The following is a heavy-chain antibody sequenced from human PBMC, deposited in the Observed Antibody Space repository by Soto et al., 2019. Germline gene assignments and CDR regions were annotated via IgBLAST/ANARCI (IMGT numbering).Heavy chain of an antibody. CDR3: ARDGWGIAAAGNYYGMDV. CDR1: GYTFTSYA. V-gene: IGHV1-3*01. Sequence: ASVKVSCKASGYTFTSYAMHWVRQAPGQRLEWMGWINAGNGNTKYSQKFQGRVTITRDTSASTAYMELSSLRSEDTAVYYCARDGWGIAAAGNYYGMDVWGQGTTVTVSS. CDR2: INAGNGNT. J-gene: IGHJ6*02. D-gene: IGHD6-13*01.